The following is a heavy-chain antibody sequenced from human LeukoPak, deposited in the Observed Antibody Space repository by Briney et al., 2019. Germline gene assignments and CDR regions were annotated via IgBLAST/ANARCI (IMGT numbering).Heavy chain of an antibody. CDR2: ISGSGGST. CDR3: AKDIVVAPSAHWYFDL. Sequence: GGSLRLSCATSGFTFSNHAMSWVRQAPGKGLEWVSAISGSGGSTYYADSVKGRFTISRDSSKNTLYLQMNSLRAEGTALYHCAKDIVVAPSAHWYFDLWGRGTLVTVSS. D-gene: IGHD2-2*01. J-gene: IGHJ2*01. CDR1: GFTFSNHA. V-gene: IGHV3-23*01.